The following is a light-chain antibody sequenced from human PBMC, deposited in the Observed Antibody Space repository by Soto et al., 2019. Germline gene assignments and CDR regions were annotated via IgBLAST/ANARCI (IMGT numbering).Light chain of an antibody. CDR1: QSVSSSY. CDR2: GAS. Sequence: EIVLTQSPGTLSLSPGERATLSCRGSQSVSSSYLAWYQQKPGQAPRLLIYGASSRATGIPDRFSGSGSGTDFTLTISRLEPEDFAVYYCQQYGSSPYTFGQGTKLEMK. CDR3: QQYGSSPYT. V-gene: IGKV3-20*01. J-gene: IGKJ2*01.